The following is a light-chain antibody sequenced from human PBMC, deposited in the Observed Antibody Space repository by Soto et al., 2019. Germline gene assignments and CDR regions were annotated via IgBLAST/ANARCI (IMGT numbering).Light chain of an antibody. J-gene: IGLJ2*01. CDR3: SSYTNSNTVL. CDR2: DVT. CDR1: SSDVGGYNY. Sequence: QSALTQPASVSGSPGQSITISCTGTSSDVGGYNYVSWYQQHPGKAPKLMIYDVTNRPSGVSNRFSGSKSGNAASLTISGLQAEDEADYYCSSYTNSNTVLFGGGTKLTVL. V-gene: IGLV2-14*01.